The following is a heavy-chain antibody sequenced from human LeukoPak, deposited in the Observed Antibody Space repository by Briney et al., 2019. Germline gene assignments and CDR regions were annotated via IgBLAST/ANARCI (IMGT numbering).Heavy chain of an antibody. D-gene: IGHD4-23*01. CDR2: IRSKAYGGTT. V-gene: IGHV3-49*04. CDR3: ARDPVVTFDGTYYYYYMDV. CDR1: GFTFGDYA. J-gene: IGHJ6*03. Sequence: GGSLRLSCTASGFTFGDYAMSWVRQAPGKGLEWVGFIRSKAYGGTTEYAASVKGRFTISRDDSKSIAYLQMNSLKTEDTAVYYCARDPVVTFDGTYYYYYMDVWGKGTTVTISS.